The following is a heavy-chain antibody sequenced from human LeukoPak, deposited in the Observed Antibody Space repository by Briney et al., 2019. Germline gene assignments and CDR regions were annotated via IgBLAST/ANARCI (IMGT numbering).Heavy chain of an antibody. D-gene: IGHD5-24*01. CDR2: ISYDVTNK. Sequence: PGGSLRLSCAASGFTFSTYAMHWVRQAPGKGLEWVAVISYDVTNKYYADSVKGRFTISRDNSKNTLYLQMNSLRAEDTAVYYCARVSRDGYNWYAFDIWGQGTMVTVSS. J-gene: IGHJ3*02. CDR3: ARVSRDGYNWYAFDI. V-gene: IGHV3-30*04. CDR1: GFTFSTYA.